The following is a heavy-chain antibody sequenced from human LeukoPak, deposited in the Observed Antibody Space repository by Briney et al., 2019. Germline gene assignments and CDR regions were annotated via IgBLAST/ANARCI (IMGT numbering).Heavy chain of an antibody. J-gene: IGHJ3*01. CDR3: TRTFGYCSSTSCCA. V-gene: IGHV3-48*03. Sequence: GGSLRLSCAASGFTFSSYEMNWVRQAPGKGLECLSFISSSGSTIYYADSVKGRFTISRDNAKNSLYLQMNSLRAEDTAVYYCTRTFGYCSSTSCCAWGQGTMVTVSS. CDR1: GFTFSSYE. D-gene: IGHD2-2*01. CDR2: ISSSGSTI.